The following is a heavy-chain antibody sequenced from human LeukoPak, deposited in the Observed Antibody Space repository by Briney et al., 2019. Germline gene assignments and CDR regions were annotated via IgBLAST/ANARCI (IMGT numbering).Heavy chain of an antibody. J-gene: IGHJ4*02. D-gene: IGHD5-18*01. Sequence: GGSLRLSCAASGFTFSSSAMSWVRQAPGKGLEWVSSLSGSGGITDHADSVKGRFTISRDNSKNTLDLQMNSLRAEDTAIYYCAKGGYSYGYLFYFEYWGQGTLVTVSS. V-gene: IGHV3-23*01. CDR3: AKGGYSYGYLFYFEY. CDR1: GFTFSSSA. CDR2: LSGSGGIT.